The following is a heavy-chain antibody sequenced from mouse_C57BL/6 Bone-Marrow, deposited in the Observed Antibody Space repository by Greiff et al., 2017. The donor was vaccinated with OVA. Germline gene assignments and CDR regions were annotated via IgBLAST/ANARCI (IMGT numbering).Heavy chain of an antibody. D-gene: IGHD1-1*01. CDR2: ISSGGSYT. CDR1: GFTFSSYG. V-gene: IGHV5-6*01. CDR3: ARHESFSYYYGSSSFDV. Sequence: EVQLVESGGDLVKPGGSLKLSCAASGFTFSSYGMSWVRQTPDKRLEWVATISSGGSYTYYPDSVKGRFTISRDNAKNTLYLQMSSLKSEDTAMYYCARHESFSYYYGSSSFDVWGTGTTVTVSS. J-gene: IGHJ1*03.